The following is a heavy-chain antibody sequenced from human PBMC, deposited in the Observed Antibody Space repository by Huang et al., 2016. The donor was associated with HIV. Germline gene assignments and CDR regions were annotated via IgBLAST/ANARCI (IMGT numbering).Heavy chain of an antibody. CDR3: ARGFGINYNHEAFDV. CDR2: MKPKSGNV. CDR1: GYNFTNYD. V-gene: IGHV1-8*01. Sequence: QIQLAQSGAEVKKPGASVKVSCKASGYNFTNYDINWVLQASGQGLEWMEGMKPKSGNVGYTKKFQGRVAILRNSSINTSYLEVTSLTSEDTAVYYCARGFGINYNHEAFDVWGQGTMVTVSS. J-gene: IGHJ3*01. D-gene: IGHD3-10*01.